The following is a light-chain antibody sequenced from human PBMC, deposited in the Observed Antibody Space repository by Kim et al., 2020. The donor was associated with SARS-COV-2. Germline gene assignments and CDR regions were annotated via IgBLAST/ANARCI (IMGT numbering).Light chain of an antibody. J-gene: IGKJ5*01. CDR3: QQYGRSPTT. V-gene: IGKV3-20*01. CDR1: QSVSSSY. Sequence: SPGERAIRSCRASQSVSSSYLVWYQHKPGQSPRLLIRGASSRATGVPDRFRGGGCGTDFTLTITRLEPEDFAVYYCQQYGRSPTTFGQGTRLEIK. CDR2: GAS.